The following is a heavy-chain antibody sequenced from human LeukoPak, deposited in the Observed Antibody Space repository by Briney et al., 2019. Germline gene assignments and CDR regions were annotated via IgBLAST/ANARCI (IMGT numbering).Heavy chain of an antibody. D-gene: IGHD4-23*01. CDR2: ISSSSSYI. CDR1: GFTFSSYS. V-gene: IGHV3-21*01. CDR3: AREADYGGTFDY. J-gene: IGHJ4*02. Sequence: GGSLRLSCTASGFTFSSYSMNWVRQAPGKGLEWVSSISSSSSYIYYADSVKGRFTISRDNAKNSLYLQMNSLRAEDTAVYYCAREADYGGTFDYWGQGTLVTVSS.